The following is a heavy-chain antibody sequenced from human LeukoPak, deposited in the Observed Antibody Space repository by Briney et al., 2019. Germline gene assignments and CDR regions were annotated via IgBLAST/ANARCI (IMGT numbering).Heavy chain of an antibody. V-gene: IGHV3-33*01. J-gene: IGHJ4*02. CDR3: ARVQGRYFGSGSYLGVDH. D-gene: IGHD3-10*01. CDR1: GFAFNSYG. CDR2: IWYDGSNK. Sequence: GGSLRLSCAASGFAFNSYGMHWVRQAPGKGLEWVAVIWYDGSNKYYGGSVKDRFTISRDNSKNTLYLQMNSLRAEDTAVYYCARVQGRYFGSGSYLGVDHWGQGTLVTVSS.